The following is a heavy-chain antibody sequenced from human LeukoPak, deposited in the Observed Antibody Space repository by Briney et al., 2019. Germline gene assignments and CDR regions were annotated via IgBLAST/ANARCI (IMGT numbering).Heavy chain of an antibody. CDR2: IKHDESRI. D-gene: IGHD3-10*01. CDR1: GFTFSNYG. V-gene: IGHV3-30*02. CDR3: AKESASFHASGASFDY. J-gene: IGHJ4*02. Sequence: GGSLRLSCAASGFTFSNYGMHWVRQAPGKGLEWVAFIKHDESRIHYPDSLKGRLTISRDTAKNTLYLQMNSLAVEDTAVYYCAKESASFHASGASFDYWGQGTLVTVSS.